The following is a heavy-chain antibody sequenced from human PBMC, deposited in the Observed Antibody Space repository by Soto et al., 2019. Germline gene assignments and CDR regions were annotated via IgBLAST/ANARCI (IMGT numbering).Heavy chain of an antibody. Sequence: TLSLTCAVSGDSITSDKWWSWIRQPPGKGLQWIGEIYHSGSSKYNPSLKSRVIISVDKSKNQFSLKVSSVTAADTAVYYCARGVLHWGQGTLVTVSS. J-gene: IGHJ4*01. CDR2: IYHSGSS. CDR1: GDSITSDKW. CDR3: ARGVLH. V-gene: IGHV4-4*02.